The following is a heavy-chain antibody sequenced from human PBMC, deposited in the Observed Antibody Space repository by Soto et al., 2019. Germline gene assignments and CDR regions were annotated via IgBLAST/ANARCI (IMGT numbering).Heavy chain of an antibody. V-gene: IGHV3-23*01. CDR2: ISGSGGST. CDR1: GFTFSSYA. Sequence: GGSLRLSCAASGFTFSSYAMSWVRQAPGKGLEWVSAISGSGGSTYYADSVKGRFTISRDNSKNTLYLQMNSLRAEDTAVYYCAKCVYDEYYYYYDGMDVWGQGTTVTVSS. D-gene: IGHD3-16*01. CDR3: AKCVYDEYYYYYDGMDV. J-gene: IGHJ6*02.